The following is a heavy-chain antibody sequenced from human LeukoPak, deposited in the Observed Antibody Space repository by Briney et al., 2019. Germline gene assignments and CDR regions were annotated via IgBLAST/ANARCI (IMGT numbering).Heavy chain of an antibody. Sequence: PGGSLRLSCAASGFTFSSYEMNWVRQAPGKGLEWVSYISSSGSTIYYADSVKGRFTISRDNAKNSLYLQMNSLRAEDTAVCYCAREWWFGEFPLDYWGQGTLVTVSS. D-gene: IGHD3-10*01. CDR2: ISSSGSTI. V-gene: IGHV3-48*03. CDR1: GFTFSSYE. CDR3: AREWWFGEFPLDY. J-gene: IGHJ4*02.